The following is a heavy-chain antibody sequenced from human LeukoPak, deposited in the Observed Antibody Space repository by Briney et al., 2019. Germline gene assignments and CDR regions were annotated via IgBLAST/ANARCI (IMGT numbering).Heavy chain of an antibody. J-gene: IGHJ1*01. CDR3: AKEPTSYSSGWYFHH. V-gene: IGHV3-30*18. D-gene: IGHD6-25*01. CDR1: GFTFSNYG. CDR2: ISHDGRTE. Sequence: PGGSLRLSCAASGFTFSNYGMHWVRQAPGKGLEWVAVISHDGRTEFYADSVKGRFTISRDNSKNTLYLQMFSLRAEDTAVYYCAKEPTSYSSGWYFHHWGQGTLVTVSP.